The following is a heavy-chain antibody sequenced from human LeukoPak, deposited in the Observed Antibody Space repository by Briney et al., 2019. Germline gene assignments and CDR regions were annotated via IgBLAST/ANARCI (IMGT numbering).Heavy chain of an antibody. D-gene: IGHD3-22*01. J-gene: IGHJ5*02. Sequence: PGGSLRLSCAASGFTVSSNYMRWVRQAPGKGLEWVSVIYNVGNTHYADSVKGRFTISRDISKNTVYLQMNSLRAEDTAMYFCARSSRYYYDSSGYYPGPPDHWGQGTLVTVSS. V-gene: IGHV3-53*01. CDR1: GFTVSSNY. CDR2: IYNVGNT. CDR3: ARSSRYYYDSSGYYPGPPDH.